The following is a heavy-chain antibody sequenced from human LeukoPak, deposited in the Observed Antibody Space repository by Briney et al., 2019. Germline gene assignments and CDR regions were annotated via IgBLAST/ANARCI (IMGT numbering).Heavy chain of an antibody. Sequence: GGSLRLSCAASGFTFSSNAMSWVRQAPGKGLEWVSGISSSGGSTYYADSVKGRLTISRDNSKNSLFLQMNSLRVEDTAVYYCAKGGRSDIKYGMDVWGQGTTVIVSS. CDR3: AKGGRSDIKYGMDV. CDR1: GFTFSSNA. D-gene: IGHD3-3*01. J-gene: IGHJ6*02. V-gene: IGHV3-23*01. CDR2: ISSSGGST.